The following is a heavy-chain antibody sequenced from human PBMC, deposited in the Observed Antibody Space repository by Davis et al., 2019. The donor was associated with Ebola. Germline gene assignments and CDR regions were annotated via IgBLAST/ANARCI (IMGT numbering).Heavy chain of an antibody. CDR1: GYTFTGYY. D-gene: IGHD2-15*01. CDR3: AREGGGYCSGGSCYYYYYGMDV. J-gene: IGHJ6*04. Sequence: ASVKVSCKASGYTFTGYYMHWVRQAPGQGLEWMGRINPNSGGTNYAQKFQGRVTMTRDTSISTAYMELSRLRSDDTAVYYCAREGGGYCSGGSCYYYYYGMDVWGKGTTVTVSS. V-gene: IGHV1-2*06. CDR2: INPNSGGT.